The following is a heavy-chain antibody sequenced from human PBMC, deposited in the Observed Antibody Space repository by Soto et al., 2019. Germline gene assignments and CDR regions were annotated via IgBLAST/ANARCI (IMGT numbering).Heavy chain of an antibody. CDR2: MYRSGST. V-gene: IGHV4-39*01. J-gene: IGHJ4*02. Sequence: SETLSLTCTVSGGSISSSDYYWGWIRQPPGKGLEWIGSMYRSGSTYYNPSLKSRITISVDTSKNQFSLKLSSVTAADTSVYYCARHAAAAGLHLFDYWGQGTQVTVSS. CDR1: GGSISSSDYY. D-gene: IGHD6-13*01. CDR3: ARHAAAAGLHLFDY.